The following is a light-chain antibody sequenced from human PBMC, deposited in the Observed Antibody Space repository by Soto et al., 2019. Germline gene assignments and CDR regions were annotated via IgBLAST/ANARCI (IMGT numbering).Light chain of an antibody. J-gene: IGLJ1*01. CDR1: NIGSKS. CDR3: EVWHSGSDHYV. V-gene: IGLV3-21*02. Sequence: SYELTQPPSVSMAPGQTARVTCGGNNIGSKSVHWYQQKPGQAPVLVVYDNNDRPSGIPERFSGSNSGNTATLTISRVEAGDVADYYCEVWHSGSDHYVFGTGPNVTVL. CDR2: DNN.